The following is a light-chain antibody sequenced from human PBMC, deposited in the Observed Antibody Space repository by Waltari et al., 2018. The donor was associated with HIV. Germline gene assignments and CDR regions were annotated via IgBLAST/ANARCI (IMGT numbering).Light chain of an antibody. CDR3: CSYVSNVI. Sequence: QSALTQPASVSGSPGQSITISCTRTSSDVATYKLVSWYQQHPGKAPKLMMYEVSKRRSGVSDRFSGSKSGDTASLTISGLQAEDEADYYCCSYVSNVIFGGGTKLTVL. CDR2: EVS. J-gene: IGLJ2*01. CDR1: SSDVATYKL. V-gene: IGLV2-23*02.